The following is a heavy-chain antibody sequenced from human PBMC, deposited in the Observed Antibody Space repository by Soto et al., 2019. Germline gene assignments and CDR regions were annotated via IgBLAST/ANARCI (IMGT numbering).Heavy chain of an antibody. CDR3: ARLESDYDFWSGYYTGRADYFDY. D-gene: IGHD3-3*01. CDR1: GYTFTSYG. J-gene: IGHJ4*02. Sequence: ASVKVSCKASGYTFTSYGISWVRQAPGQGLEWMGWISAYNGNTNYAQKLQGRVTMTTDTSTSAAYMELRSLRSDDTAVYYCARLESDYDFWSGYYTGRADYFDYWGQGTLVTVSS. V-gene: IGHV1-18*04. CDR2: ISAYNGNT.